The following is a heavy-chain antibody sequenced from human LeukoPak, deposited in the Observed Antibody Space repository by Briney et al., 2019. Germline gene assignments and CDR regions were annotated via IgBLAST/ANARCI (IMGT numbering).Heavy chain of an antibody. J-gene: IGHJ4*02. CDR1: GFTFRSYE. D-gene: IGHD2-15*01. Sequence: GGSLRLSCEDSGFTFRSYEMNWVRQAPGKGLEWIAYLSSSGSAFSYADSVKGRFTIARDNAKNSVYLEMNSLRAEDAAVYYCAKAPVTTCSGAYCYPFDYWGQGTLVTVSS. CDR3: AKAPVTTCSGAYCYPFDY. V-gene: IGHV3-48*03. CDR2: LSSSGSAF.